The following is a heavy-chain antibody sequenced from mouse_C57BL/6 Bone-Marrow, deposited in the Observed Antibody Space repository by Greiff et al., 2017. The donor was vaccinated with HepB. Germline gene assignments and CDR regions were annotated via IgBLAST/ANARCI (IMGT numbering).Heavy chain of an antibody. D-gene: IGHD2-3*01. V-gene: IGHV1-69*01. J-gene: IGHJ2*01. Sequence: QVQLQQPGAELVMPGASVKLSCKASGYTFTSYWMHWVKQRPGQGLEWIGEIDPSDSYTNYNQKFKGKSTLTVDKSSSTAYMQLSSLTSEDSAVYYCASSRDGYPYYFDYWGQGTTLTVSS. CDR3: ASSRDGYPYYFDY. CDR2: IDPSDSYT. CDR1: GYTFTSYW.